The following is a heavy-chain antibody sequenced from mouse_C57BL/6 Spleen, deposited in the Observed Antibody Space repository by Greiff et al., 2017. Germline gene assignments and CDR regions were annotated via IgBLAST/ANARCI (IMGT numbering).Heavy chain of an antibody. J-gene: IGHJ4*01. CDR1: GYAFSSSW. CDR3: ARKYGSDYYAMDY. CDR2: IYPGDGDT. Sequence: QVQLKQSGPELVKPGASVKISCKASGYAFSSSWMNWVKQRPGKGLEWIGRIYPGDGDTNYNGKFKGKATLTADKSTSTAYMQLSSLTAEDSAVYFCARKYGSDYYAMDYWGQGTSVTVSS. V-gene: IGHV1-82*01. D-gene: IGHD1-1*01.